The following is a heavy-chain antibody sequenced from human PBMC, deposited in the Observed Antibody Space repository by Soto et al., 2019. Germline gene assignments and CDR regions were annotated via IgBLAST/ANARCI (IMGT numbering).Heavy chain of an antibody. CDR1: GYTFTSYA. V-gene: IGHV1-3*01. Sequence: GVSVKVSCKASGYTFTSYAMHWVRQAPGQRLEWMGWINAGNGNTKYSQKFQGRVTITRDTSASTAYMELSSLRSEDTAVYYCARRADYGDYGDAFDIWGQGTMVTVSS. D-gene: IGHD4-17*01. J-gene: IGHJ3*02. CDR2: INAGNGNT. CDR3: ARRADYGDYGDAFDI.